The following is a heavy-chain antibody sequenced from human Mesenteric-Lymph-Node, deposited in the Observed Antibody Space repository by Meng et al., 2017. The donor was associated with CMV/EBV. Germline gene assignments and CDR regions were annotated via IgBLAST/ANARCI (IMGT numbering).Heavy chain of an antibody. CDR1: GGSFSGYY. D-gene: IGHD4-23*01. Sequence: QGQLQQWGEGLLKPSETRSLTCAVYGGSFSGYYWSWIRQPPGKGLERIGEINHSGSTNYNPSLKSRVTISVDTSKNQFSLKLSSVTAADTAVYYCARHQRWLKSEGGFNYWGQGTLVTVSS. V-gene: IGHV4-34*01. CDR3: ARHQRWLKSEGGFNY. CDR2: INHSGST. J-gene: IGHJ4*02.